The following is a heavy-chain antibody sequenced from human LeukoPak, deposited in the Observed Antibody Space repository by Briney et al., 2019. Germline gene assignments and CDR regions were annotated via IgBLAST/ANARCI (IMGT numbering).Heavy chain of an antibody. V-gene: IGHV3-74*01. D-gene: IGHD2-2*01. CDR1: GFSFSSSW. Sequence: GGSLRLSCAVSGFSFSSSWFHWVRQGPGKGLVWVSRINSDGSSTIYADSVKGRFTISRDNAKNMVYMQMNSLRAEDSAVYYCARDWYYAPDHWGQGTLVTVSS. J-gene: IGHJ4*02. CDR2: INSDGSST. CDR3: ARDWYYAPDH.